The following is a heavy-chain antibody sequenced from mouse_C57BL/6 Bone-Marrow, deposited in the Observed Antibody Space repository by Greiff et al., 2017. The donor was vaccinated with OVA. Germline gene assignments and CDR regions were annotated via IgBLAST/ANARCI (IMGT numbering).Heavy chain of an antibody. V-gene: IGHV1-4*01. CDR2: INPSSGYT. D-gene: IGHD3-2*02. J-gene: IGHJ4*01. CDR1: GYTFTSYT. CDR3: ARSAQATSLY. Sequence: VQLQQSGADLARPGASVKMSCKASGYTFTSYTMHWVKQRPGQGLEWIGYINPSSGYTKYNQKFKDKATLTADKSSSTAYMQLSSLTSEDSAVYYCARSAQATSLYWGQGTSVTVSS.